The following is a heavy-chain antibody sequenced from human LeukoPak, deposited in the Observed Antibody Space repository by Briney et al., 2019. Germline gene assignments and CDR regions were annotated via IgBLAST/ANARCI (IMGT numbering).Heavy chain of an antibody. J-gene: IGHJ4*02. Sequence: PSETLSLTCTVSGGSIIGSTSYWGWIGQPPGKGLDWIGIINYSGSTYYNPSLRSRVTISVDTSKNQFSLKLTSVTASDTAVYYCARGYDYWGQGTLVTVSS. CDR1: GGSIIGSTSY. CDR3: ARGYDY. CDR2: INYSGST. D-gene: IGHD3-22*01. V-gene: IGHV4-39*01.